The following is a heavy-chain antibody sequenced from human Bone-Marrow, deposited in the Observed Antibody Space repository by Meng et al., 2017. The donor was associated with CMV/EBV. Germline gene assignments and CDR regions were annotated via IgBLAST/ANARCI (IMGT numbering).Heavy chain of an antibody. Sequence: SVNVDCKAAGGTFSSYAISWVRQAPGQGLEWMGGIIPILGIANYAQKFQGRVTITADKSTSTAYMELSSLRSEDTAVYYCASGRVNPPASGYYYYYYGMDVWGQGTTVTFSS. V-gene: IGHV1-69*10. D-gene: IGHD1-14*01. CDR2: IIPILGIA. CDR3: ASGRVNPPASGYYYYYYGMDV. CDR1: GGTFSSYA. J-gene: IGHJ6*02.